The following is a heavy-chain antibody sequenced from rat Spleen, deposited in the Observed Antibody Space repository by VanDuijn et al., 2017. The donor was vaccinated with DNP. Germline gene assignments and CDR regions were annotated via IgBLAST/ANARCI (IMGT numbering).Heavy chain of an antibody. CDR2: ISYDGRSN. D-gene: IGHD4-1*01. CDR3: ARHVLPLRVWDY. Sequence: EVQLVESGGGVVQPGRSLKLSCAASGFTFSDYYMAWVRQAPTKGLEWVAYISYDGRSNYRGDSVKGRFTISRDNAKSTLYLQTNSLRSEDMATYYCARHVLPLRVWDYWGQGVMVTVSS. V-gene: IGHV5-22*01. CDR1: GFTFSDYY. J-gene: IGHJ2*01.